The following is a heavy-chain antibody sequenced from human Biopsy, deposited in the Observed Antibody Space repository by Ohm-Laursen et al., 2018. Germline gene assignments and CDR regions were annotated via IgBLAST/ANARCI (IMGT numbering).Heavy chain of an antibody. J-gene: IGHJ4*02. CDR3: ARLGELHGLWYFDF. V-gene: IGHV3-7*03. CDR2: IKQDGREK. D-gene: IGHD2-21*01. Sequence: GSLRLSCTASGFTFTSYWMSWVRQVPGKGLEWVANIKQDGREKYYVDSVQGRFTISRDNAKNSLYLQMNSLRVEDTALYFCARLGELHGLWYFDFWGQGALVTVSS. CDR1: GFTFTSYW.